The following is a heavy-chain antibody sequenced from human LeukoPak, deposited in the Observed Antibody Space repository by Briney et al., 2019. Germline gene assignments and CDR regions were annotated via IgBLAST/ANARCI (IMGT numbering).Heavy chain of an antibody. Sequence: AASVKVSCKASGYTFTSFYVHWVRQAPGQGLEWMGVINPSDGSTNHAQKFQGRVTMTRDTSTSTVYMELRSLTSEDTAMYYCARDLSITIFGVVTYPDYWGQGTLITVSS. V-gene: IGHV1-46*03. J-gene: IGHJ4*02. CDR3: ARDLSITIFGVVTYPDY. CDR2: INPSDGST. D-gene: IGHD3-3*01. CDR1: GYTFTSFY.